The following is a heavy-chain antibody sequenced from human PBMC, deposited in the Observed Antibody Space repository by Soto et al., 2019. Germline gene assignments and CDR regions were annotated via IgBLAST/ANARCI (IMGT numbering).Heavy chain of an antibody. CDR3: ARGAGEHQKLGSYYYGLDV. CDR2: TRNKANSYTT. V-gene: IGHV3-72*01. J-gene: IGHJ6*02. Sequence: EVQLVESGGGLVQPGGSLRLSCAASGFTLSDHYMDWVRQAPGKGLEWVGRTRNKANSYTTEYAASVKGRFTISRDDSKNSLYLQMNSLKTEDTAVYYCARGAGEHQKLGSYYYGLDVWGLGTTVTVSS. D-gene: IGHD7-27*01. CDR1: GFTLSDHY.